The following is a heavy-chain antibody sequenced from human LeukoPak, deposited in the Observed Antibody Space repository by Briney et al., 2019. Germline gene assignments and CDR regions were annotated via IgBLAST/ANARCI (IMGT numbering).Heavy chain of an antibody. CDR3: AKEGDYYGSGSYRDGFDI. CDR1: GFTFSSYE. D-gene: IGHD3-10*01. Sequence: GGSLRLSCAASGFTFSSYEMNWVRQAPGKGLEWVSYISSSGSTIYYADSVKGRFTFSRDNFKSTLYLQMNSLGTEDTAVYYCAKEGDYYGSGSYRDGFDIWGQGTTVTVSS. CDR2: ISSSGSTI. V-gene: IGHV3-48*03. J-gene: IGHJ3*02.